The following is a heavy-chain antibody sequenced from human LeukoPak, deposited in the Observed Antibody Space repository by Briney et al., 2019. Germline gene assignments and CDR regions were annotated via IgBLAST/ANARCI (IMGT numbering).Heavy chain of an antibody. D-gene: IGHD1-26*01. CDR2: VHSSGST. CDR1: GGSISTYS. Sequence: PSETLSLTCTVSGGSISTYSWSWIRQPPGKGLEWIGYVHSSGSTNYNPSLKSRVTISLDTSKNQFPLRLSSVTAADTAVYYCARLRRVGATNYFDYWGQGTLVTVSS. CDR3: ARLRRVGATNYFDY. V-gene: IGHV4-59*08. J-gene: IGHJ4*02.